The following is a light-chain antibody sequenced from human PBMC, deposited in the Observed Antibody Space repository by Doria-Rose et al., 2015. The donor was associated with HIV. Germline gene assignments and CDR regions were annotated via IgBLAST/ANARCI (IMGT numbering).Light chain of an antibody. Sequence: TQSPGTLSLSPGERATLSCRASQSFSSTYLARYQQKSGQAPSLLIYDGSTRATGIPDRFSASGSGTDFTLTINRLEPEDFALYYRHQYGTSWTFGQGTKVEI. CDR1: QSFSSTY. V-gene: IGKV3-20*01. CDR2: DGS. J-gene: IGKJ1*01. CDR3: HQYGTSWT.